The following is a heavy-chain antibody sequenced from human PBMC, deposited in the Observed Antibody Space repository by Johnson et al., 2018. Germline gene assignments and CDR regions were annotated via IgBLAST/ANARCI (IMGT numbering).Heavy chain of an antibody. CDR3: ATVTSNYYYMDV. CDR1: GFTFANYA. Sequence: VQLVESGGGLVQXGGSLRLSCAASGFTFANYAMSWVRQAPGKGLEWVSDITVRGDRTNYADSVKGRFAISRDNSKNTLYLQINRLRAEDTAVYYCATVTSNYYYMDVWGKGTTVTVSS. J-gene: IGHJ6*03. CDR2: ITVRGDRT. V-gene: IGHV3-23*04. D-gene: IGHD2/OR15-2a*01.